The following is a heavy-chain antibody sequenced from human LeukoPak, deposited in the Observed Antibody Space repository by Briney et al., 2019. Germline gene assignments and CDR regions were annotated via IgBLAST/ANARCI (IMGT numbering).Heavy chain of an antibody. D-gene: IGHD1-20*01. Sequence: GGSLRLSCAASGFTFSSYGMHWLRQAPGKGLEWVAVISYDGSNKYYADSVKGRFTISRDNSKNTLYLQMNSLRAEDTAVYYCAKDRNNAYNWNDDISYYFDYWGQGTLVTVSS. CDR1: GFTFSSYG. J-gene: IGHJ4*02. CDR3: AKDRNNAYNWNDDISYYFDY. CDR2: ISYDGSNK. V-gene: IGHV3-30*18.